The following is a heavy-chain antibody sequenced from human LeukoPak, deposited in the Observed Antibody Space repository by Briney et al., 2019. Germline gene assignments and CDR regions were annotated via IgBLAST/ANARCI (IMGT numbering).Heavy chain of an antibody. V-gene: IGHV3-66*01. Sequence: PGGSLRLSCEVSGIAFSSSYMSWVRQAPGKGLEWVSVIYSGGSTYYADSVKGRFTISRDNSKNMLYLQLNSLRAEDTAVYYCARASSSYFQGFDYWGQGNLVTVSS. CDR2: IYSGGST. J-gene: IGHJ4*02. D-gene: IGHD3-22*01. CDR3: ARASSSYFQGFDY. CDR1: GIAFSSSY.